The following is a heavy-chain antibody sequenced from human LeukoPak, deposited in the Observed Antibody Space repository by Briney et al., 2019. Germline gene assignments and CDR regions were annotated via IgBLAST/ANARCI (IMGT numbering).Heavy chain of an antibody. J-gene: IGHJ4*02. V-gene: IGHV1-2*02. CDR2: INPNSGGT. CDR1: GYTFTGYY. CDR3: AKEPYYYDSSGYRVEVGNLDY. Sequence: GASVKVSCKASGYTFTGYYMHWVRQAPGQGLEWMGWINPNSGGTNYAQKFQGRVTMTRDTSISTAYMELSRLRAEDTALYYCAKEPYYYDSSGYRVEVGNLDYWGQGTLVTVSS. D-gene: IGHD3-22*01.